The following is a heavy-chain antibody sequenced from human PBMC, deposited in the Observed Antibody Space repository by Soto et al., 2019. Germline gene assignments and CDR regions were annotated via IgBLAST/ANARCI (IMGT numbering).Heavy chain of an antibody. Sequence: ASVKVSCKVSGYTFTNYGISWVRQAPGQGLEWMGWISAYNGNTNYAQKLRGRVTMTTDTSTSTAYMGLRSLRSDDTAVYYCAREDSGASGDIWGQGTMVTVSS. J-gene: IGHJ3*02. CDR1: GYTFTNYG. V-gene: IGHV1-18*01. CDR3: AREDSGASGDI. D-gene: IGHD2-15*01. CDR2: ISAYNGNT.